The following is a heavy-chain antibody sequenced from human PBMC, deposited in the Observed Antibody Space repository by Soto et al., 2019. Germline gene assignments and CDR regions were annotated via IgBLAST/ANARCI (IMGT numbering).Heavy chain of an antibody. CDR3: GRGLGGGWYYFDY. CDR2: ITINSGNT. D-gene: IGHD6-19*01. Sequence: ASVKVSCKASGYTFISYGIGWVRQAPGQGLEWMGWITINSGNTNYPQKFQGRVTMTTDTSTSTAYMELRSLTSDDTAVYYCGRGLGGGWYYFDYWGPGTLVTVSS. CDR1: GYTFISYG. V-gene: IGHV1-18*01. J-gene: IGHJ4*02.